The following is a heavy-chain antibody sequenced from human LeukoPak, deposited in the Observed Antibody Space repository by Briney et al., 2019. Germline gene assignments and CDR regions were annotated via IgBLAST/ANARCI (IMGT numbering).Heavy chain of an antibody. V-gene: IGHV3-7*01. CDR1: EFTFSSDW. CDR3: ATVRPDDGSGNSYYRDLHI. Sequence: GGSLRLSCAASEFTFSSDWMNWVRHAPGKWLEWVANIRQDGSETYYVDSAKGRFTISRDNAQNSLYLQMNSLSAEDTAVYYCATVRPDDGSGNSYYRDLHIWGQGTKVTVAS. J-gene: IGHJ3*02. CDR2: IRQDGSET. D-gene: IGHD2-2*01.